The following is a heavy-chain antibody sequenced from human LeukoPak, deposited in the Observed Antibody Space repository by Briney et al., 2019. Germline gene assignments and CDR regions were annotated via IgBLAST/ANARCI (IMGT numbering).Heavy chain of an antibody. CDR3: ARAAIAVAGDYHYHYMDV. Sequence: ASVKVSCKASGYTFTGHYMHWVRQAPGQGLEWMGWISPNSGDTDYSQRFQGRVAMTRDTSISTAYMELSRLRSDDTAVYYCARAAIAVAGDYHYHYMDVWGKGTTVTVSS. CDR2: ISPNSGDT. J-gene: IGHJ6*03. D-gene: IGHD6-19*01. CDR1: GYTFTGHY. V-gene: IGHV1-2*02.